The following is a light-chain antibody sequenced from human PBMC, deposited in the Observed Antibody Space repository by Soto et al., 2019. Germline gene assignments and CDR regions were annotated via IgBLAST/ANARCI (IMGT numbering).Light chain of an antibody. Sequence: DIQLTQSPSFLSASVGDRVTITCRASQGISSYLAWYQQEPGKAPKLLIYAASTLQSLVPSSFSGSGSGTEFTLTISSLQPEDFVTYYCQQLNSYPRTFGQGTKVEIK. CDR1: QGISSY. V-gene: IGKV1-9*01. J-gene: IGKJ1*01. CDR2: AAS. CDR3: QQLNSYPRT.